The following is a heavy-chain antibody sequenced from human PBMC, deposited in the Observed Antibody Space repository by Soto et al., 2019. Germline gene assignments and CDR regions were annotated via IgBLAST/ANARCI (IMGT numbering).Heavy chain of an antibody. CDR3: ARSRSGAVPDSFGY. D-gene: IGHD3-3*01. J-gene: IGHJ1*01. CDR2: ISKDGSVN. V-gene: IGHV3-30-3*01. Sequence: QVQLVESGGRVVQPGGSLRLSCAASGFVFSRYAIHWVRQAPGKGLEWVAVISKDGSVNYYADSVRGRFSMSRDKSKNTVYLEMNELRGDDTAIFYCARSRSGAVPDSFGYWGQGTLVTVSS. CDR1: GFVFSRYA.